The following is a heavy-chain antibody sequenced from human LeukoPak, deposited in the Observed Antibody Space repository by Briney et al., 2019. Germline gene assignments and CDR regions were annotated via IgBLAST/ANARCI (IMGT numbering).Heavy chain of an antibody. CDR1: GFTFSSYA. V-gene: IGHV3-23*01. D-gene: IGHD3-10*01. J-gene: IGHJ4*02. Sequence: GGSLRLSCAASGFTFSSYAMNWVRQAPGKGLEWVSAISGSGSTYYADSVKGRFTISRDNSKNTLYLQMNRLRAEDTAAYVCAKDWLIDYWGQGTLVTVSS. CDR3: AKDWLIDY. CDR2: ISGSGST.